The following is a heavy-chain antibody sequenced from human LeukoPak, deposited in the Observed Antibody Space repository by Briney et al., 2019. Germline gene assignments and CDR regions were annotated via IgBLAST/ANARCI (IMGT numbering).Heavy chain of an antibody. V-gene: IGHV3-43*01. D-gene: IGHD3-10*01. Sequence: GGSLRLSCAASGFTFDDYTMHWVRQAPGKGLEWVSLISWDGGDTYYADSVRGRFTISRDNRKDSLYLQMNSLRIEDTALYYCARNYGSGVGGAFDIWGQGTMVTVSS. CDR3: ARNYGSGVGGAFDI. CDR1: GFTFDDYT. CDR2: ISWDGGDT. J-gene: IGHJ3*02.